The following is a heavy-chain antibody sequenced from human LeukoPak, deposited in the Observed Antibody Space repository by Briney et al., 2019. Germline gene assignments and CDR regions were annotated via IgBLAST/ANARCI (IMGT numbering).Heavy chain of an antibody. Sequence: GGSLRLSCAASGFTFSSYAMSWVRQAPGKELEWVSGIVGDGGRTYYAESVKGRFTISRDNSKNTLYLQMNSLRAEDTAVYYCARAYDSSGYMERVDYFDYWGQGTLVTVSS. V-gene: IGHV3-23*01. J-gene: IGHJ4*02. CDR2: IVGDGGRT. D-gene: IGHD3-22*01. CDR3: ARAYDSSGYMERVDYFDY. CDR1: GFTFSSYA.